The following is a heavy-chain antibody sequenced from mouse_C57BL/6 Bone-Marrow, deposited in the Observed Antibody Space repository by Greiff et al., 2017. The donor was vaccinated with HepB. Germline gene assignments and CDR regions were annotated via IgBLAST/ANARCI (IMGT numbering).Heavy chain of an antibody. CDR2: IDPENGDT. V-gene: IGHV14-4*01. J-gene: IGHJ1*03. CDR1: GFNIKDDY. D-gene: IGHD1-1*01. Sequence: VQLQQSGAELVRPGASVKLSCTASGFNIKDDYMHWVKQRPEQGLEWIGWIDPENGDTEYASKFQGKATITADTSSNTAYLQLSSLTSEDTAVYYCTTCPLLLRYEYFDVWGTGTTVTVSS. CDR3: TTCPLLLRYEYFDV.